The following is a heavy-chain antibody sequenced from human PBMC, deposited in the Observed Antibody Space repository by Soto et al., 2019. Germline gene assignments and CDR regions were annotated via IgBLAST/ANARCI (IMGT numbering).Heavy chain of an antibody. Sequence: ASVKVSCKASGYTFTNYGINWVRPAPGQGPVWMGWSSAYNGHPNYAQKLQGRVTMTTDTPTSTAYMELRSLRSDDTAVYYCARVGGYSYGAALDNWGQGTPVTVSS. J-gene: IGHJ4*02. CDR2: SSAYNGHP. D-gene: IGHD5-18*01. V-gene: IGHV1-18*04. CDR1: GYTFTNYG. CDR3: ARVGGYSYGAALDN.